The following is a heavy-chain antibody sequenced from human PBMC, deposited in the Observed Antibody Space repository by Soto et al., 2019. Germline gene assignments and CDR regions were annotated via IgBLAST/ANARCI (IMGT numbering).Heavy chain of an antibody. D-gene: IGHD3-9*01. V-gene: IGHV1-69*06. CDR1: ACTFSSYA. CDR3: ARTSKYYDILTGYYVGNYFDY. Sequence: SVKVSCKASACTFSSYAISCVRQAPGQVLEWMGGIIPIFGTANYAQKFQGRVTITADKSTRTAYMELSSLRSEDTAVHYCARTSKYYDILTGYYVGNYFDYWGQGTLVTVSS. J-gene: IGHJ4*02. CDR2: IIPIFGTA.